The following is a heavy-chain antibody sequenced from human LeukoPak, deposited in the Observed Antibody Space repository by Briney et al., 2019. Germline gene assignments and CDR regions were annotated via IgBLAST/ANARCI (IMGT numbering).Heavy chain of an antibody. CDR3: ARSNYYDSSGYPMGNDY. V-gene: IGHV1-18*01. J-gene: IGHJ4*02. CDR1: GYTFTSYG. Sequence: ASVKVSCKASGYTFTSYGISWVRQAPGQGLEWMGWISAYNGNTNYAQKLQGRVTMTTDTSTSTAYMELRSLRSDDTAVYYCARSNYYDSSGYPMGNDYWGQGALVTVSS. D-gene: IGHD3-22*01. CDR2: ISAYNGNT.